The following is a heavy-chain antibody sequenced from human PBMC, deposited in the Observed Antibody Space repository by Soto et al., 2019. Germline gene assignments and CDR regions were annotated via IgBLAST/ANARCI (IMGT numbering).Heavy chain of an antibody. CDR2: INHSGST. J-gene: IGHJ1*01. Sequence: SETLSLTCAVYGGSFSGYYWSWIRQPPGKGLEWIGEINHSGSTNYNPSLKSRVTISVDTSKNQFSLKLSSVTAADTAVYYCARGGGRQRRMGRPTFQHWGQGTLVTVSS. CDR3: ARGGGRQRRMGRPTFQH. V-gene: IGHV4-34*01. CDR1: GGSFSGYY. D-gene: IGHD6-25*01.